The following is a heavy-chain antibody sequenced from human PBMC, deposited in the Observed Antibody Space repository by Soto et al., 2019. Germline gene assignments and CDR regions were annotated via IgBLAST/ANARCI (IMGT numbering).Heavy chain of an antibody. CDR2: ISSSSSYI. CDR1: GFTFSSYS. Sequence: GGSLRLSCAASGFTFSSYSMNWVRQAPGKGLEWVSSISSSSSYIYYADSVKGRSTISRDNAKNSLYLQMNSLRAEDTAVYYCARDRIAVFNPWGQGTLVTVSS. CDR3: ARDRIAVFNP. J-gene: IGHJ5*02. D-gene: IGHD6-19*01. V-gene: IGHV3-21*01.